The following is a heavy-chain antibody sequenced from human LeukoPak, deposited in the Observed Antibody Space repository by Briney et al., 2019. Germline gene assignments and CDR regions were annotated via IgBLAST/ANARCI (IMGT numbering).Heavy chain of an antibody. V-gene: IGHV3-30-3*01. CDR1: GFTFCSYA. CDR3: ARDIARYFDY. D-gene: IGHD2-15*01. CDR2: IAYDGSNK. Sequence: WGSLRLSCAASGFTFCSYAMHRVRQAPGKGLEWVAVIAYDGSNKYYTDYVKGRFTISRDNSKNTLYLQMNSLRAEDTSVYYCARDIARYFDYWGQGTLVTVSS. J-gene: IGHJ4*02.